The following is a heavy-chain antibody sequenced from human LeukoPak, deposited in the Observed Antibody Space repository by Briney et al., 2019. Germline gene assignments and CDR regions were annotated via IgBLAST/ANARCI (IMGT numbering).Heavy chain of an antibody. CDR2: IYYSGST. D-gene: IGHD3-22*01. CDR1: GGSISSYY. Sequence: SETLSLTCTVSGGSISSYYWSWIRQPPGKGLEWIGYIYYSGSTNYNPSLKSRVTISVDTSKNQFSLKLSSVTAADTAVYYCARDYYASSGNPPRGAFDIWGQGTMVTVSS. CDR3: ARDYYASSGNPPRGAFDI. V-gene: IGHV4-59*01. J-gene: IGHJ3*02.